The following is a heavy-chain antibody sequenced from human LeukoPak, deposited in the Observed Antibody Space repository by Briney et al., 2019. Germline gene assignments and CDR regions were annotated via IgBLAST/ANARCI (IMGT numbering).Heavy chain of an antibody. CDR3: ARGRGYGAMRYLDY. CDR2: IWSDGSNK. D-gene: IGHD5-12*01. CDR1: GFMFSSYG. V-gene: IGHV3-33*01. Sequence: PGRSLRLSCAASGFMFSSYGMHWVRQAPGKGLEWVAVIWSDGSNKYYADSVKGRFTISRDNSKNTLYLQMNSLRAGDTAVYYCARGRGYGAMRYLDYWGQGTLVTVSS. J-gene: IGHJ4*02.